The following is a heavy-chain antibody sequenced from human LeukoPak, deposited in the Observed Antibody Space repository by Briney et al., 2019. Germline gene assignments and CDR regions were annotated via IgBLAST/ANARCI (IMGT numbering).Heavy chain of an antibody. J-gene: IGHJ5*02. CDR1: GFTFSSYG. Sequence: GRSLRLSCAASGFTFSSYGMHWVRRAPGKGLEWVSAISGSGGSTYYADSVKGRFTISRDNSKNTLYLQMNSLRAEDTAVYYCAKDRGVPYCGGDCHENWFDPWGQGTLVTVSS. V-gene: IGHV3-23*01. CDR2: ISGSGGST. D-gene: IGHD2-21*01. CDR3: AKDRGVPYCGGDCHENWFDP.